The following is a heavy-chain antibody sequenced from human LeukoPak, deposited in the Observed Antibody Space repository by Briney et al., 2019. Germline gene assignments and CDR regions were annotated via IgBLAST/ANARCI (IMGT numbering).Heavy chain of an antibody. CDR3: AKDNGGYAEGSGFDY. J-gene: IGHJ4*02. CDR1: GYIFTSYW. Sequence: GESLKISCKASGYIFTSYWIGWGRQMPGKGLEWMGIIYPGDSDTRYSPSFQGQVTISADKSISNAYLQWSSLKASDTAMYYYAKDNGGYAEGSGFDYWGQGTLVTVSS. D-gene: IGHD5-12*01. CDR2: IYPGDSDT. V-gene: IGHV5-51*01.